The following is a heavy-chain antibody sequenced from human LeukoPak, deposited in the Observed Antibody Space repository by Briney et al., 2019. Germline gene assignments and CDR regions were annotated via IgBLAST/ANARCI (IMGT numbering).Heavy chain of an antibody. D-gene: IGHD5-18*01. CDR3: AKETLIHFDD. CDR2: ISYDGSNK. V-gene: IGHV3-30*18. CDR1: GFTFSSYG. Sequence: GRSLTLSCAASGFTFSSYGMHWVRQAPGKGLEWVAIISYDGSNKYYADSVKGRFTISRDNSKSTLYLQMNSLRPEDTAVYYCAKETLIHFDDWGQGTLVTVSS. J-gene: IGHJ4*02.